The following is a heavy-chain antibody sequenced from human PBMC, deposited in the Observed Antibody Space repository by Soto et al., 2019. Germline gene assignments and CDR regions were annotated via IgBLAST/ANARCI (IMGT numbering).Heavy chain of an antibody. J-gene: IGHJ4*02. Sequence: GASVKVSCKTSGYTFTSHYIHWVRQAPGQGLEWMGTINPRGGSTNYAPKFQGRVTVTRDTSTSTVYMELSSLRSEDTAVYYCARTDDYAFDYWGQGTQVTVSS. CDR2: INPRGGST. V-gene: IGHV1-46*01. CDR1: GYTFTSHY. D-gene: IGHD4-17*01. CDR3: ARTDDYAFDY.